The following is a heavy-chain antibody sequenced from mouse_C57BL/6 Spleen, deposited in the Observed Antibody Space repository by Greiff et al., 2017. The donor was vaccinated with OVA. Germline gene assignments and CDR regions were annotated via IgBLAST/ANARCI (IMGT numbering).Heavy chain of an antibody. Sequence: VQLQQSGPELVKPGASVKISCKASGYTFTDYYINWVKQRPGQGLEWIGWIFPGSGSTYYNEKFKGKATLTVDKSSSTAYMLLSSLTSEDSAVYFCARSGISSYHAMDYWGQGTSVTVSS. V-gene: IGHV1-75*01. CDR2: IFPGSGST. J-gene: IGHJ4*01. CDR1: GYTFTDYY. D-gene: IGHD1-1*01. CDR3: ARSGISSYHAMDY.